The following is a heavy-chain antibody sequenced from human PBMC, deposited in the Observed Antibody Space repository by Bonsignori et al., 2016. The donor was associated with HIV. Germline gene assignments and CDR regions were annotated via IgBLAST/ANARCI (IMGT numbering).Heavy chain of an antibody. CDR2: INPNSGAT. Sequence: QVQVVQSGAEVKKPGASVKVSCKASGYTFTGYYIHWVRQAPGQWLEWMGLINPNSGATKYAQKFQGRVTMTRDTSISTVYMELSSLTSDDTAVYFCARSQLVAGTLYFDFWGQGT. D-gene: IGHD6-19*01. CDR1: GYTFTGYY. CDR3: ARSQLVAGTLYFDF. J-gene: IGHJ4*02. V-gene: IGHV1-2*02.